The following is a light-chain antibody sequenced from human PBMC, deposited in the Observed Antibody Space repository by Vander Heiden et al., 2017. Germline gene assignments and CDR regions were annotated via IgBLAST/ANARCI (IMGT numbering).Light chain of an antibody. V-gene: IGKV3-20*01. CDR2: GAS. J-gene: IGKJ3*01. CDR3: HQYGSSPFT. Sequence: EIVLTQPAGTLSLSPGERATLSCRASQSVSSSYLAWYQQKPGQTPRLLIYGASSRATGIPDRFSGSGSGADFTLTISSLEPEDFAVYYCHQYGSSPFTFGPGTTVDIK. CDR1: QSVSSSY.